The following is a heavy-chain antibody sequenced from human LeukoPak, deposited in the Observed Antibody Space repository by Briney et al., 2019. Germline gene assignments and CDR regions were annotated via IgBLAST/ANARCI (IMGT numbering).Heavy chain of an antibody. CDR2: IYTSGST. Sequence: SETLSLTCSVSGASISSDSHYWSWIRQPAGKGLEWIGRIYTSGSTNYNPSLKSRVTISVDTSKNQFSLKLSSVTAADTAVYYCARDSYYYDSSGYSSRRAFDIWGQGTMVTVSS. CDR3: ARDSYYYDSSGYSSRRAFDI. V-gene: IGHV4-61*02. J-gene: IGHJ3*02. CDR1: GASISSDSHY. D-gene: IGHD3-22*01.